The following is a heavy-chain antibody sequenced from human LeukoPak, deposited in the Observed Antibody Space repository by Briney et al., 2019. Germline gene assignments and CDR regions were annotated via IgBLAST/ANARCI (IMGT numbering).Heavy chain of an antibody. D-gene: IGHD1-14*01. CDR3: ARASYRIIDY. CDR2: INHSGST. J-gene: IGHJ4*02. V-gene: IGHV4-34*01. CDR1: GGSFSGYY. Sequence: PSETLSLTCAVYGGSFSGYYWSWIRQPPGKGLEWIGEINHSGSTNYNPSLKSRATISVDTSKNQFSLKLSSVTAADTAVYYCARASYRIIDYWGQGTLVTVSS.